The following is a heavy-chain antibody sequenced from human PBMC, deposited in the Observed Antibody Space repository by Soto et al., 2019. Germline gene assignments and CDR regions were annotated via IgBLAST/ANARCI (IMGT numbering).Heavy chain of an antibody. J-gene: IGHJ3*02. V-gene: IGHV1-18*01. CDR1: GYTFTSYG. CDR2: ISAYNGNT. D-gene: IGHD6-19*01. Sequence: ASVKVSCKASGYTFTSYGISWVRQAPGQGLEWMGWISAYNGNTNYAQKLQGRVTMTTDTSTSTAYMELRSLRSDDTAVYYCARLPAVAGISSHAFDIWGQGTMVTVSS. CDR3: ARLPAVAGISSHAFDI.